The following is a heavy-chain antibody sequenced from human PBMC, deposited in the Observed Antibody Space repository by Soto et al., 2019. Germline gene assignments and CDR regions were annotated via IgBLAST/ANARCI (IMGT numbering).Heavy chain of an antibody. CDR3: ARVYYGDPFDY. J-gene: IGHJ4*02. V-gene: IGHV1-2*02. CDR2: INPNSGGT. Sequence: ASVKVSCKASGYTFTVYYMHGVRQSPLQGLEWMGCINPNSGGTNYAQKFQGRVTMTRDTSISTAYMELSRLRSDDTAVYYCARVYYGDPFDYWGQGTLVTVSS. D-gene: IGHD4-17*01. CDR1: GYTFTVYY.